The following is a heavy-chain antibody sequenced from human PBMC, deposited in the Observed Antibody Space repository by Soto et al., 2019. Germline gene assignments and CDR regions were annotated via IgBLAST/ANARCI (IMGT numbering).Heavy chain of an antibody. CDR3: ARDLWGYCGADCYPLDV. V-gene: IGHV4-59*01. CDR1: GGYISRYQ. CDR2: MYNTGST. J-gene: IGHJ6*02. Sequence: PSETLSLTCTVSGGYISRYQWSWIRQPPGKGLEWIGYMYNTGSTIYNPSLKSRVTISVDTSKNQFSLKLNSVTAADTAVYYCARDLWGYCGADCYPLDVWGQGTTVTVSS. D-gene: IGHD2-21*02.